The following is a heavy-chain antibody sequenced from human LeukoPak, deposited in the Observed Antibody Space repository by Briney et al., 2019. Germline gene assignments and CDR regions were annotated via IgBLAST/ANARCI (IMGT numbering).Heavy chain of an antibody. Sequence: GGSLRLSCAASGFTFSRYWMHWVRQTPGKGLVWVSRMYSDGSSTNYADSVKGRFTISRDNAKNTLYLQMDSLRAEDTAVYYCARLSYDASGYYDYWGQGSLVTVSS. D-gene: IGHD3-22*01. CDR3: ARLSYDASGYYDY. CDR2: MYSDGSST. J-gene: IGHJ4*02. CDR1: GFTFSRYW. V-gene: IGHV3-74*01.